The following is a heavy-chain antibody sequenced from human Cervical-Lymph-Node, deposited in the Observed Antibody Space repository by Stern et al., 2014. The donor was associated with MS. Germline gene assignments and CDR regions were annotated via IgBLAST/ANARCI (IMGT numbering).Heavy chain of an antibody. CDR3: ARVHTASSHAFDI. J-gene: IGHJ3*02. CDR1: GGTFSSYA. Sequence: VPLVESGAEVTKPGSSVKVSCKASGGTFSSYAISWVRQAPGQGLEWMGGIIPIFGTADYAQKFQGRVTITADESTSTAYMELSSLRSDDTAIYYCARVHTASSHAFDIWGQGTMVTVSS. V-gene: IGHV1-69*01. CDR2: IIPIFGTA. D-gene: IGHD5-18*01.